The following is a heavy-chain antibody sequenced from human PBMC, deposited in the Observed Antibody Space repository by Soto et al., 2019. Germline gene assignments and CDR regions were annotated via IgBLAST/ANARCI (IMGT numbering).Heavy chain of an antibody. CDR2: IVPILGVP. CDR1: GGTFSSYT. Sequence: QVQLVQSGAEVKKPGSSVKVSCKASGGTFSSYTFSWVRQAPGQGLEWMGRIVPILGVPNYAQRFQGRVTITADKGTNTAYMELISLRYEDTAVYYCARDRYAYGSGSTIDYWGQRSLVTVSS. J-gene: IGHJ4*02. CDR3: ARDRYAYGSGSTIDY. D-gene: IGHD3-10*01. V-gene: IGHV1-69*08.